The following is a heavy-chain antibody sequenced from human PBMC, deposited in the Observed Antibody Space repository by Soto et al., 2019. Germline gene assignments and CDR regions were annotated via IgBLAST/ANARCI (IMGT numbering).Heavy chain of an antibody. J-gene: IGHJ6*03. CDR3: ARTYHASSSLFYSYMDV. V-gene: IGHV1-18*01. CDR2: ISGYNGHT. D-gene: IGHD6-6*01. Sequence: QVQLVQSGAEVKKPGASVKVTCEASGYTFRSYGISWVRQAPGQGVEWMGWISGYNGHTNYAQKFTGRFTMNTDTSPSTAYRELRSLRSINTAVYYCARTYHASSSLFYSYMDVWGKGTTVTVSS. CDR1: GYTFRSYG.